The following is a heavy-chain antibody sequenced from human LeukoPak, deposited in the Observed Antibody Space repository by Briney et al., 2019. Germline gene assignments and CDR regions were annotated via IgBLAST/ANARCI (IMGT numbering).Heavy chain of an antibody. V-gene: IGHV4-59*12. CDR3: ARASSGFGVVYHTDY. Sequence: MTSETLSLTCTVSGGSISSYYWSWIRQPPGKGLEWIGYIYYSGSTNYNPSLKSRVTISVDTSKNQFSLKLSSVTAADTAVYYCARASSGFGVVYHTDYWGQGTLVTVSS. J-gene: IGHJ4*02. CDR2: IYYSGST. CDR1: GGSISSYY. D-gene: IGHD3-3*01.